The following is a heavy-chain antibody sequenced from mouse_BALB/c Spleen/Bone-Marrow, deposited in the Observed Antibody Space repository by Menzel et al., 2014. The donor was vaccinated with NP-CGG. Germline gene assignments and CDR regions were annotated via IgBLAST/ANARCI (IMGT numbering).Heavy chain of an antibody. J-gene: IGHJ2*01. CDR3: TRGGNWEDFDY. CDR2: ISSGSSTI. CDR1: GFTSSSFG. D-gene: IGHD4-1*01. Sequence: EVQLVGSGGGLVQLGGSRKLSCAASGFTSSSFGMHWVRQAPERGLEWVAYISSGSSTIFYADTVKGRFTISRDNPKNALFLQMTSLRSEGTAMYYCTRGGNWEDFDYWGQGTTLTVSS. V-gene: IGHV5-17*02.